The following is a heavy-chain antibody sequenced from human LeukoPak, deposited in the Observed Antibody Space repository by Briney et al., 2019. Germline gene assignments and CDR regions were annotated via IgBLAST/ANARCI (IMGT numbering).Heavy chain of an antibody. Sequence: GLSLRLSCAASGFTFNTYSMNWVRQAPGKGLEWVSSISSSSTYIDYADSVKGRFTISRDNAKNSLYLQMNSLRAEDTAVYYCAREGGPYRPLDYSGQGTLVTVSS. CDR1: GFTFNTYS. V-gene: IGHV3-21*01. J-gene: IGHJ4*02. CDR2: ISSSSTYI. CDR3: AREGGPYRPLDY.